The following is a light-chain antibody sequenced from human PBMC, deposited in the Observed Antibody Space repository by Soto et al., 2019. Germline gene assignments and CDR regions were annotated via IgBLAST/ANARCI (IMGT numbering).Light chain of an antibody. J-gene: IGLJ1*01. CDR1: SSDVGAYGS. V-gene: IGLV2-14*01. CDR2: EVN. CDR3: TSYTTTGTYV. Sequence: QSALTQPASVSGSPGQSITISCTGTSSDVGAYGSVSWYQQHPGKAPKRMIYEVNDRPSGVSNRFSGSKSGNTASLTISGLQADDEADYYCTSYTTTGTYVFGTGTKVTVL.